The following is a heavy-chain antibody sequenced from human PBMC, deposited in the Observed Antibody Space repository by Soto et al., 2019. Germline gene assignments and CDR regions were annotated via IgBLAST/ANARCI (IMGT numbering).Heavy chain of an antibody. CDR2: ISGSGGST. J-gene: IGHJ6*02. V-gene: IGHV3-23*01. Sequence: EVQLLESGGGLVQPGGSLRLSCAASGFTFSSYAMSWVRQAPGKGLEWVSAISGSGGSTYYADSVKGRFTISRDNSKNTLYRQMNSLRAEHTAVYYCGKRGQHSSGYPWGDYYGMDVWGRGTTVTVSS. CDR3: GKRGQHSSGYPWGDYYGMDV. CDR1: GFTFSSYA. D-gene: IGHD3-22*01.